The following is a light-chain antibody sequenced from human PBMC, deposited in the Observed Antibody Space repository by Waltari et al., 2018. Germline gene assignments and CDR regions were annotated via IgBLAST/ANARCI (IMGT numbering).Light chain of an antibody. CDR3: QHYVSLPAT. CDR2: GAY. V-gene: IGKV3-20*01. Sequence: IVLTQSPGTLSLSPGQRATLSCRASQSVSRTLAWYQQKPGQAPRLLIYGAYTRATGIPERFSGGGSGTDFSLTISRLEPEDFAVYYCQHYVSLPATFGQGTKVEIK. J-gene: IGKJ1*01. CDR1: QSVSRT.